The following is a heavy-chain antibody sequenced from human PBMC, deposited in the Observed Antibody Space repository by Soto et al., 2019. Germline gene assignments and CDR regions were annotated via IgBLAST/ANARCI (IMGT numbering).Heavy chain of an antibody. CDR2: IYDGGGK. V-gene: IGHV4-30-4*01. CDR1: GGSVSSGDFY. J-gene: IGHJ4*02. CDR3: ARARVAVAEGGDLFDS. D-gene: IGHD2-21*01. Sequence: PSETLSLTCSVFGGSVSSGDFYWGWIRQPPGKGLEWIAHIYDGGGKYYKPSLDSRLSLSVDTSKNQVSLKLTSVTAADTAVYYCARARVAVAEGGDLFDSWGQGTLVTVSS.